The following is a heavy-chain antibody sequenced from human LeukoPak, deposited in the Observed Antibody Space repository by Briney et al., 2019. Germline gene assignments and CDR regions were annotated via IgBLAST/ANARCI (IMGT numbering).Heavy chain of an antibody. CDR2: IIPIFGTA. V-gene: IGHV1-69*01. CDR1: GGTFTTYA. Sequence: GSSVKVSSKASGGTFTTYAISWMRQAPGQGLEWMGGIIPIFGTANYAQKFQGRVTITADESTSTAYMELSSLRSEDTAVYYCARPSYGGNPYDAFDIWGQGTMVTVSS. CDR3: ARPSYGGNPYDAFDI. D-gene: IGHD4-23*01. J-gene: IGHJ3*02.